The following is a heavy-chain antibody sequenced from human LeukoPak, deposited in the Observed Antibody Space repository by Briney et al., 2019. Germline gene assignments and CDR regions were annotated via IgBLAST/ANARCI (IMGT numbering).Heavy chain of an antibody. CDR2: ISGGGETT. CDR3: ARSHGYQGDY. V-gene: IGHV3-23*01. J-gene: IGHJ4*02. CDR1: GFTFSSYE. Sequence: GGSLRLSCAASGFTFSSYEMNWVRQAPGKGLEWVSSISGGGETTYYADSVKGRFPISRDNSKNTLYLQMNSLRSDDTAVYYCARSHGYQGDYWGQGTLVTVSS. D-gene: IGHD5-24*01.